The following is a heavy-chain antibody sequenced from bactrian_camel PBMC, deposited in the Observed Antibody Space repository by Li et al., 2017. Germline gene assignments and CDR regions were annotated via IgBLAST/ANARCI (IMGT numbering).Heavy chain of an antibody. CDR2: IDIQGGNT. Sequence: VQLVESGGGSLLGGGSLRLSCAASGFSGSTYYMSWVRQAPGKGLEWVSSIDIQGGNTYYADSVKGRFTISRDNAENTVYLQLNSLKTEDGAMYYCAQETYGTPAYWGQGTQVTVS. CDR3: AQETYGTPAY. D-gene: IGHD2*01. J-gene: IGHJ4*01. V-gene: IGHV3S40*01. CDR1: GFSGSTYY.